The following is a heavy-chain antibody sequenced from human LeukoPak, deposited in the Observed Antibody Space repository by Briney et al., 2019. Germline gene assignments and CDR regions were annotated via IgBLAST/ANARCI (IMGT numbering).Heavy chain of an antibody. V-gene: IGHV4-59*01. D-gene: IGHD3-9*01. CDR1: GGSISSYY. J-gene: IGHJ5*02. Sequence: SETLSLTCTVSGGSISSYYWSWIRQPPGKGLEWIGYIYYSGSTNYNPSLKSRVTIPVDTSKNQFSLKLSSVTAADTAVYYCARGRDYDILTGYYSNWFDPWGQGTLVTVSS. CDR2: IYYSGST. CDR3: ARGRDYDILTGYYSNWFDP.